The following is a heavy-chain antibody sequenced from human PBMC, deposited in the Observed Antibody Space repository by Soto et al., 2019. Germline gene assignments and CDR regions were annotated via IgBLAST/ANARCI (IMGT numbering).Heavy chain of an antibody. V-gene: IGHV3-23*01. CDR2: ISVAGGST. D-gene: IGHD4-17*01. Sequence: GGSLRLSCAASGITFSSYAMNWVRQAPGKGLEWVSGISVAGGSTNYADSVKGRFTISRDNSKNTLYLQMNILRAEDTAIYYCVKGSGSTVTRGRYYDYWGQGTLVTVSS. J-gene: IGHJ4*02. CDR3: VKGSGSTVTRGRYYDY. CDR1: GITFSSYA.